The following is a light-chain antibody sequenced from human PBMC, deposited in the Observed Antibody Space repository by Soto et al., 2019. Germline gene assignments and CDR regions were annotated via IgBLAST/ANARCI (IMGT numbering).Light chain of an antibody. V-gene: IGLV2-23*02. CDR1: SSDVGSYDL. CDR2: DVS. Sequence: QSVLTQPASVSGSPRQSITISCTGTSSDVGSYDLVSWYQQHPGKAPKLIIYDVSKRPSGVSSRFSGSKSGNTASLTISGLQAEDEADYYCCSYAGSTTYAFGTGTKVTVL. CDR3: CSYAGSTTYA. J-gene: IGLJ1*01.